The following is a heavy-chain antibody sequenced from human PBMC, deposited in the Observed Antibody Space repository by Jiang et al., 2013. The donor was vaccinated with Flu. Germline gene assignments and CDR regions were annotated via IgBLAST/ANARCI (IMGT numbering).Heavy chain of an antibody. CDR2: IYTSGST. Sequence: GPGLVKPSQTLSLTCTVSGGSISSGSYYWSWIRQPAGKGLEWIGRIYTSGSTNYNPSLKSRVTISVDTSKNQFSLKLSSVTAADTAVYYCARGVVVVPPRWMGGWFDPWGQGTLVTVSS. J-gene: IGHJ5*02. D-gene: IGHD2-2*01. V-gene: IGHV4-61*02. CDR3: ARGVVVVPPRWMGGWFDP. CDR1: GGSISSGSYY.